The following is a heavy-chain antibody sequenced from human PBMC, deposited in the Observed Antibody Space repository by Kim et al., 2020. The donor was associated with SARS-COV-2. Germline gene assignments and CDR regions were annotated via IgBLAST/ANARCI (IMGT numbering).Heavy chain of an antibody. CDR1: GYTFTGYY. D-gene: IGHD3-22*01. Sequence: ASVKVSCKASGYTFTGYYMHWVRQAPGQGLEWMGRINPNSGGTNYAQKFQGRVTMTRDTSISTAYMELSRLRSDDTVVYYCARGGYYYDSSVKADAFDIWGQGTMVTVSS. V-gene: IGHV1-2*05. CDR2: INPNSGGT. J-gene: IGHJ3*02. CDR3: ARGGYYYDSSVKADAFDI.